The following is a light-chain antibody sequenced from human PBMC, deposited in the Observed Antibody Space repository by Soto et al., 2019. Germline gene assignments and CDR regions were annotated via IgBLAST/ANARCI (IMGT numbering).Light chain of an antibody. CDR3: QQNYNNPRT. CDR1: QSISTW. CDR2: AAS. V-gene: IGKV1-5*01. Sequence: DLQMTQSPSTLCASFLHGFTITFRASQSISTWLAWYQQKPGKAPKRLIYAASSLLSGVPSRFSGSGSETDFSLTISGLEPEDFATYYCQQNYNNPRTFGQGTKVDIK. J-gene: IGKJ2*01.